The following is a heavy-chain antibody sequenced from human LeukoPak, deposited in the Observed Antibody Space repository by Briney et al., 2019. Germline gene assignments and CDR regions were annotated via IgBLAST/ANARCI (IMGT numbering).Heavy chain of an antibody. CDR1: GDCVSSNSAA. CDR3: ARDGAVPGTSWCDP. V-gene: IGHV6-1*01. D-gene: IGHD6-13*01. J-gene: IGHJ5*02. Sequence: SQTLSLICAISGDCVSSNSAAWNWIRQSPSRGLEWLGRTYYRSKWYNDYAVSVKSRINIDPDTSKNQFSLQLNSVAPEDTAVYYCARDGAVPGTSWCDPWGGGTGVTVSS. CDR2: TYYRSKWYN.